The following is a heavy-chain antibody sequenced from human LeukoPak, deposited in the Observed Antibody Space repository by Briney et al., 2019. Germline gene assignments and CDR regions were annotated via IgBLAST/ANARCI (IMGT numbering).Heavy chain of an antibody. D-gene: IGHD6-13*01. V-gene: IGHV5-51*01. CDR2: IYPGDSDT. CDR1: GYSFTSYW. Sequence: GASLKISCKGSGYSFTSYWIGWVRQLPGKGLEWMGIIYPGDSDTRYSPSFQGQVTISADKSISTAYLQWSSLKASDTAMYYCARPRDSSSWYDAFDIWGQGTMGTVSS. J-gene: IGHJ3*02. CDR3: ARPRDSSSWYDAFDI.